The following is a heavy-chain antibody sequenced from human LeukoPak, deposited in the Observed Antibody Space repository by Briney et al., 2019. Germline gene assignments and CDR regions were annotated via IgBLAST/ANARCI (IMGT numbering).Heavy chain of an antibody. CDR3: ARVDSTSPHELDY. CDR2: ITPSGGI. D-gene: IGHD6-6*01. Sequence: GASVTVSFKASGGTFSSYAISWVRQAPGQGLEWMGMITPSGGISYAQKFQGRVTMTRDMSTNTVYMELSSLRSEDTAVYYCARVDSTSPHELDYWGQGTLVTVSS. J-gene: IGHJ4*02. V-gene: IGHV1-46*01. CDR1: GGTFSSYA.